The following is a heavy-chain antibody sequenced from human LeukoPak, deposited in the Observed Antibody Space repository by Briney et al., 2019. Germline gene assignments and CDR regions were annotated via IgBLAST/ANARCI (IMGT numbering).Heavy chain of an antibody. CDR2: MNPNSGNT. D-gene: IGHD3-22*01. CDR3: ARSDSSGYYFDY. CDR1: GYTFTSYD. J-gene: IGHJ4*02. V-gene: IGHV1-8*01. Sequence: ASVKVSCKASGYTFTSYDINWVRQATGQGLEWMGWMNPNSGNTGYAQKLQGRVTMTTDTSTSTAYMELRSLRSDDTAVYYCARSDSSGYYFDYWGQGTLVTVSS.